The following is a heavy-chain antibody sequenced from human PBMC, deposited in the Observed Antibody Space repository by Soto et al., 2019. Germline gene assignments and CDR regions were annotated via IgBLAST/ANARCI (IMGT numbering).Heavy chain of an antibody. V-gene: IGHV4-59*01. J-gene: IGHJ6*02. CDR2: IYNSGST. CDR3: ALAGGRFLEWLFGMDV. CDR1: GGSISSYY. Sequence: SETLSLTCTVSGGSISSYYWSWIRRPPGKGLEWIGYIYNSGSTHSNPSLQSRVTISVDTSKNQFSLKLSSVTAADTGIYYCALAGGRFLEWLFGMDVWGQGTTVTVSS. D-gene: IGHD3-3*01.